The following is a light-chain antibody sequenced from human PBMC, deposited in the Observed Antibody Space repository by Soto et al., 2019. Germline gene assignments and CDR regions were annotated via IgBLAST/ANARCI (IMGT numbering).Light chain of an antibody. CDR3: QQSYSTPRT. Sequence: EIRMSQSPSSLSAYEGDRVTSTCRASQSISSYLNWYQQKPGKAPKLLIYAASSLQSGVPSRFSGSGSGTDFTLTISSLQPEDFATYYCQQSYSTPRTFGQGTKVDIK. V-gene: IGKV1-39*01. CDR2: AAS. J-gene: IGKJ1*01. CDR1: QSISSY.